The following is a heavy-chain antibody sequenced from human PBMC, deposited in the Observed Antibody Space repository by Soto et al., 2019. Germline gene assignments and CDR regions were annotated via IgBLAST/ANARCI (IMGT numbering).Heavy chain of an antibody. V-gene: IGHV1-18*01. J-gene: IGHJ6*02. CDR1: GYTFTSYG. CDR2: ISAYNGNT. D-gene: IGHD3-3*01. CDR3: ARVGTIFGVVTLYGMDV. Sequence: ASVKVSCKASGYTFTSYGISWVRQAPGQGLEWMGWISAYNGNTNYAQKLQGRVTMTTDTSTSTAYMELRSLRSDDTAVYYCARVGTIFGVVTLYGMDVWGQGTTVTVSS.